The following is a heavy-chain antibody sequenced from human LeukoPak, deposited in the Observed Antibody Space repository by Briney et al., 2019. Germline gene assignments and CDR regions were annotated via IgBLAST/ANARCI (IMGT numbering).Heavy chain of an antibody. Sequence: GASVKVSCKASGYTFTSYDINWVGQATGQGLEWMGWMNPNSGNTGHAQKFPGRVTITRNTSISTAYMELSSLRSEDTAVYYWARKTESGSYYLGYWGQGTLVTVSS. V-gene: IGHV1-8*03. CDR2: MNPNSGNT. CDR3: ARKTESGSYYLGY. CDR1: GYTFTSYD. J-gene: IGHJ4*02. D-gene: IGHD1-26*01.